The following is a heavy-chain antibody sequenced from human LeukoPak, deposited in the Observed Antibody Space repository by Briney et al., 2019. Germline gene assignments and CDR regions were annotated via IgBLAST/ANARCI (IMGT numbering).Heavy chain of an antibody. CDR1: GFTFSSYA. CDR3: ARDDRVMVRGVITKHLDY. V-gene: IGHV3-11*01. D-gene: IGHD3-10*01. J-gene: IGHJ4*02. CDR2: ISSSGSTI. Sequence: NAGGSLRLSCAASGFTFSSYAMSWIRQAPGKGLEWVSYISSSGSTIYYADSVKGRFTISRDNAKNSLYLQMNSLRAEDTAVYYCARDDRVMVRGVITKHLDYWGQGTLVTVSS.